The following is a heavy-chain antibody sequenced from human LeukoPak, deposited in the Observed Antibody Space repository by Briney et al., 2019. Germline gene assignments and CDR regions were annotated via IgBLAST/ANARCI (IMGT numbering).Heavy chain of an antibody. J-gene: IGHJ4*02. D-gene: IGHD2-2*01. CDR2: IYYNGST. V-gene: IGHV4-31*03. CDR3: ARGGYQQTEDY. CDR1: GGSISSGGYY. Sequence: SETLSLTCTVSGGSISSGGYYWSWIRQHPGKGLEWIGYIYYNGSTYYNPSLKSRVTISVDTSKNQFSLKLSSVTAADTAVYYCARGGYQQTEDYWGQGTLVTVSS.